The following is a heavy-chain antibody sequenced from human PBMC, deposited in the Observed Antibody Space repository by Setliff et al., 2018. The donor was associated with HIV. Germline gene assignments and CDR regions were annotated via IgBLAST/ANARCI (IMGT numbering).Heavy chain of an antibody. V-gene: IGHV4-34*01. CDR2: INHSGST. CDR3: ARGVVSVVVVAATTYYYYVMDV. J-gene: IGHJ6*02. D-gene: IGHD2-15*01. Sequence: PSETLSLTCAVYGGSFSGYYWGWIRQPPGKGLEWIGEINHSGSTNYNPSLKRRVTISVDTSKNQFSLKLSSVTAADTAVYYCARGVVSVVVVAATTYYYYVMDVWGQGTTVTVSS. CDR1: GGSFSGYY.